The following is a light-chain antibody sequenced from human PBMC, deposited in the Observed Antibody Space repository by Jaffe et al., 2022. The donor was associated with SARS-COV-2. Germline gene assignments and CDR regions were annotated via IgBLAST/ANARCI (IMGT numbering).Light chain of an antibody. V-gene: IGLV2-14*01. CDR1: SSDVGGYYY. Sequence: QSALTQPASVAGSPGQSITISCTGTSSDVGGYYYVSWYQHHPGKAPKLMIYEVNKRPSGVPDRFSGSKSGNTASLTISGLQAEDEADYYCISYTSSSTWVFGGGTKVTVL. J-gene: IGLJ3*02. CDR2: EVN. CDR3: ISYTSSSTWV.